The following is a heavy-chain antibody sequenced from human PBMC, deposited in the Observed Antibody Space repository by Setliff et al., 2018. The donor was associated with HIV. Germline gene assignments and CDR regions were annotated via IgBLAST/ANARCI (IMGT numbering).Heavy chain of an antibody. CDR2: INTNTGYP. Sequence: ASVKVSCKASGYNFTNYGINWVRQDPGQGLEWMGWINTNTGYPTYAQAFRGLFVFSLDTSVSTAYLEISSLEAEDTAVYFCARVRTSYNFWVGDVFDPWGQGTLVTVSS. CDR3: ARVRTSYNFWVGDVFDP. V-gene: IGHV7-4-1*02. J-gene: IGHJ5*02. CDR1: GYNFTNYG. D-gene: IGHD1-1*01.